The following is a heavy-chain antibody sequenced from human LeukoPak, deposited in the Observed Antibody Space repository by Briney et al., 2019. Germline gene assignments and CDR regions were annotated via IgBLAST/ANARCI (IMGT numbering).Heavy chain of an antibody. V-gene: IGHV3-74*01. Sequence: PGGSLRLSCAASGFTFSSYWMHWVRQAPGKGLVWVSRINSDGSSTSYADSVKGRFTISRDNAKNTLYLQMNSLRAEDTAVYYCARPDGGSGYHDAFDIWGQGTMVTVSS. CDR2: INSDGSST. D-gene: IGHD3-3*01. CDR1: GFTFSSYW. J-gene: IGHJ3*02. CDR3: ARPDGGSGYHDAFDI.